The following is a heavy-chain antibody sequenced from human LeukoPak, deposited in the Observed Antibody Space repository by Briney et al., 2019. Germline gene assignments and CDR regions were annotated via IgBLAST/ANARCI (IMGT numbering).Heavy chain of an antibody. V-gene: IGHV3-30*04. CDR3: ASTHSFLFDY. J-gene: IGHJ4*02. Sequence: GGSLRLSCAASGFTFSSYAMHWVRQAPGKGLEWVAGISCDGSNKYYADSVKGRFTISRDNSKNTLYLQMNSLRAEDTAVYYCASTHSFLFDYWGQGTLVTVSS. CDR1: GFTFSSYA. CDR2: ISCDGSNK. D-gene: IGHD1-26*01.